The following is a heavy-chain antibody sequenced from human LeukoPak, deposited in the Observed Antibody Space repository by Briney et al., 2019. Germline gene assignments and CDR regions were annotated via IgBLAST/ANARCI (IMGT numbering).Heavy chain of an antibody. CDR2: INPNSGCT. CDR1: GYTFTGYY. D-gene: IGHD3-22*01. Sequence: ASVKVSCKASGYTFTGYYMHWVRQAPGQGLEWMGWINPNSGCTNYAQKFQGRVTMTRDTSISTAYMELSRLRSDDTAVYYCARVLYDNSGGLDYWGQGTLVTVSS. CDR3: ARVLYDNSGGLDY. J-gene: IGHJ4*02. V-gene: IGHV1-2*02.